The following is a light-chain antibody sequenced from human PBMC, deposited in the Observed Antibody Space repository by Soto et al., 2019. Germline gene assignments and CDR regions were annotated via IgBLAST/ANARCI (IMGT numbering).Light chain of an antibody. CDR2: DNN. J-gene: IGLJ2*01. Sequence: QSALTQPPSVSAAPGQKVTISCSGSSSNIGNNYVSWYQQLPGTAPKFLIYDNNKRPSGIPDRFSGSKSGTSATLGITGVQTGDEADYYCGTWDSSLSAVVFGGGTKLTVL. CDR1: SSNIGNNY. V-gene: IGLV1-51*01. CDR3: GTWDSSLSAVV.